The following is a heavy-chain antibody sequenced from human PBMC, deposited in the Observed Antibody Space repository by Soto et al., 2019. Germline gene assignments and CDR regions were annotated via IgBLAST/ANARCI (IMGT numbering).Heavy chain of an antibody. Sequence: SGRTLRLSCAASGFSFSPYAMSWHRKAPGKGLEGVSAISGSGGSTYYADSVKGRFTISRDNSKNTLYLHMNTLRAEDTAVYYCARDKVGAYFDYWGQGTPVTVSS. V-gene: IGHV3-23*01. CDR3: ARDKVGAYFDY. D-gene: IGHD1-26*01. J-gene: IGHJ4*02. CDR1: GFSFSPYA. CDR2: ISGSGGST.